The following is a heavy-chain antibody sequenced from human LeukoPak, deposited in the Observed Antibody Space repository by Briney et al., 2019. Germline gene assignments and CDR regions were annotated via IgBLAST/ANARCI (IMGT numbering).Heavy chain of an antibody. D-gene: IGHD2-2*01. CDR1: GGSFSSYY. CDR3: ARDSGPDIVVVPAAIRPGRYYYGMDV. J-gene: IGHJ6*02. Sequence: SETLSLTCAVYGGSFSSYYWSWIRQPAGKGLEWIGRIYTSGSTNYNPSLKSRVTMSVDTSKNQFSLKLSSVTAADTAVYYCARDSGPDIVVVPAAIRPGRYYYGMDVWGQGTTVTVSS. CDR2: IYTSGST. V-gene: IGHV4-4*07.